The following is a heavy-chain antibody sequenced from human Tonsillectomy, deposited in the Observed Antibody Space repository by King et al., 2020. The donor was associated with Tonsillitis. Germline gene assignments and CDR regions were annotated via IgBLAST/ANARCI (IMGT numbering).Heavy chain of an antibody. CDR1: GGSISSGGYS. D-gene: IGHD2-8*01. Sequence: QLPESGSGLVKPSQTLSLTCAVSGGSISSGGYSWSWIRQPPGEGLEWIGYIYHSGSTYYNPSLKSRVTISVDRSKNQFSLKLSSVTAADTAVYYCARVAYCTNGVCYNAFDIWGQGTMVTVSS. CDR3: ARVAYCTNGVCYNAFDI. V-gene: IGHV4-30-2*01. J-gene: IGHJ3*02. CDR2: IYHSGST.